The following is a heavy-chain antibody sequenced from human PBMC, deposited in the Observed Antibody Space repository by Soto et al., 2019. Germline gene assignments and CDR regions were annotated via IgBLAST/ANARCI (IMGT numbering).Heavy chain of an antibody. V-gene: IGHV4-59*01. CDR3: ARSRYCSGATCYGHFNYFGP. D-gene: IGHD2-15*01. Sequence: SETLSLTCTVSAGSISTFYWSWIRQPPGKGLEYIGSIYYSGTTYYNPSLKGRVTMSVDTSKNQFSLKLNSVTAADTAVYYCARSRYCSGATCYGHFNYFGPWGQGTLVTVSS. J-gene: IGHJ5*02. CDR1: AGSISTFY. CDR2: IYYSGTT.